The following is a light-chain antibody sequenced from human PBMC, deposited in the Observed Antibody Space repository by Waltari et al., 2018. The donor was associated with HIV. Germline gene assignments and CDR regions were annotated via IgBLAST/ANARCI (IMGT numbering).Light chain of an antibody. CDR1: QNVNNRY. CDR2: AAS. Sequence: DMVLTQSPGTLSLSPGESATLSRRASQNVNNRYLAWYQIKPGQPPRLLIYAASNRAPGIPARFRGRGSGTDFTLTITRLEPEDFAVYSCHQYGNPPFTFGQGSKLEI. CDR3: HQYGNPPFT. V-gene: IGKV3-20*01. J-gene: IGKJ2*01.